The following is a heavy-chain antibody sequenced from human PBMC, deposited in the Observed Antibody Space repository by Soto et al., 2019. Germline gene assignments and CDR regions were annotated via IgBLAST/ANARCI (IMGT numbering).Heavy chain of an antibody. D-gene: IGHD2-21*02. Sequence: LSLTCAVAGGSLRSSNWWSWVRQPPGKGLERSGEMYHSGSTNYKPSLKSRVTISVDKSKNQFSLKLSSVTAADTAVYYCARGLAYCGGDCSIFDYWGQGTLVTVSS. J-gene: IGHJ4*02. CDR2: MYHSGST. CDR3: ARGLAYCGGDCSIFDY. CDR1: GGSLRSSNW. V-gene: IGHV4-4*02.